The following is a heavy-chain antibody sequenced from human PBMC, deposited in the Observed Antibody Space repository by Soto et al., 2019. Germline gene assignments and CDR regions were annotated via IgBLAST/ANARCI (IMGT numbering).Heavy chain of an antibody. V-gene: IGHV3-21*01. D-gene: IGHD2-21*02. CDR1: GFTFSSYS. CDR3: ARDRTATTYYYGMDV. CDR2: ISSSSSYI. Sequence: EVQLVESGGGLVKPGGSLRLSCAASGFTFSSYSMNWVRQAPGNGLEWVSSISSSSSYIYYADSVKGRFTISRDNAKNSLYLQMNSLRAEDTAVYYCARDRTATTYYYGMDVWGQGTTVTVSS. J-gene: IGHJ6*02.